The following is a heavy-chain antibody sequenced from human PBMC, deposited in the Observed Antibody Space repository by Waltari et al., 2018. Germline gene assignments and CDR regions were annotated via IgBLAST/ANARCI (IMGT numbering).Heavy chain of an antibody. CDR2: ISGSGRST. D-gene: IGHD3-22*01. CDR1: GFPFRISA. J-gene: IGHJ4*02. Sequence: EVQLLESGGGLVQPGGSLRPSCEASGFPFRISASSWCRQAPGKGLEWVSAISGSGRSTYYADSVKGRFTISRDNSKNTLYLQMNSLRAEDTAVYYCAGGGYYYDSSGYHHSDYWGQGTLVTVSS. V-gene: IGHV3-23*01. CDR3: AGGGYYYDSSGYHHSDY.